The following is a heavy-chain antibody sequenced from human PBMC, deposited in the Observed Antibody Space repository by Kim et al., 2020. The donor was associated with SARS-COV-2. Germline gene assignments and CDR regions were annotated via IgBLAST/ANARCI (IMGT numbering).Heavy chain of an antibody. CDR3: ASQTYYDSSGYYDYYYYGMDV. CDR1: GFTFSSYS. CDR2: ISSSSSYI. V-gene: IGHV3-21*01. J-gene: IGHJ6*02. D-gene: IGHD3-22*01. Sequence: GGSLRLSCAASGFTFSSYSMNWVRQAPGKGLEWVSSISSSSSYIYYADSVKGRFTISRDNAKNSLYLQMNSLRAEDTAVYYCASQTYYDSSGYYDYYYYGMDVWGQGTTVTVSS.